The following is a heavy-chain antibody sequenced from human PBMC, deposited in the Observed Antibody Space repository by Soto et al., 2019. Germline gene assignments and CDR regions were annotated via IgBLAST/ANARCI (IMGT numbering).Heavy chain of an antibody. V-gene: IGHV2-5*01. CDR3: AHSRLWFWAKPWGCFDY. CDR1: GFSLSTSGVG. D-gene: IGHD3-10*01. CDR2: IYWTDDK. Sequence: QITLKESGPTLVKPTQTLTLTCTFSGFSLSTSGVGVGWIRHPPGKALEWLALIYWTDDKRYSPPLKSRLTITKDTSKNKVVLTMTSMDPVDTATYYWAHSRLWFWAKPWGCFDYWGQGTLVTVSS. J-gene: IGHJ4*02.